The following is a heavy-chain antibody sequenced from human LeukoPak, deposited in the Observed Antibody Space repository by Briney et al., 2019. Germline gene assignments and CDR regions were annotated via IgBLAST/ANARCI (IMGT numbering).Heavy chain of an antibody. D-gene: IGHD3-10*01. CDR3: ASLPIRGVIRPFDY. CDR2: ISYDGSNK. J-gene: IGHJ4*02. Sequence: GGSLRLSCAASGFTFSSYAMHWVRQAPGKGPEWVAVISYDGSNKYYADSVKGRFTISRDNSKNTLYLQMNSLRAEDTAVYYCASLPIRGVIRPFDYWGQGTLVTVSS. CDR1: GFTFSSYA. V-gene: IGHV3-30*04.